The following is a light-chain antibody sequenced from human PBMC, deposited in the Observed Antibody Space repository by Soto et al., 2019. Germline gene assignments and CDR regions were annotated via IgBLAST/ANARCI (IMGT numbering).Light chain of an antibody. CDR3: QQYNNWPPLLT. Sequence: EIVLTQSPATLSLSPVERATLSCMASQSVSSRYLAWYQHKPGQAPRLFIYGASTRATGIPARFSGSGSGTEFTLTISSLQSEDFAVYYCQQYNNWPPLLTFGGGTKVDIK. CDR1: QSVSSRY. CDR2: GAS. V-gene: IGKV3-15*01. J-gene: IGKJ4*01.